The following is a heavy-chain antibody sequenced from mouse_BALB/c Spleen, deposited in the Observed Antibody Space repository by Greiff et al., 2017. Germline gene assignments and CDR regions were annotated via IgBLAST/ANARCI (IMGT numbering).Heavy chain of an antibody. CDR1: GYSFTSYW. J-gene: IGHJ4*01. CDR3: AREGGSSQYYYAMDY. Sequence: QVQLQQSGPQLVRPGASVKISCKASGYSFTSYWMHWVKQRPGQGLEWIGMIDPSDSETRLNQKFKDKATLTVDKSSSTAYMQLSSPTSEDSAVYYCAREGGSSQYYYAMDYWGQGTSVTVSS. CDR2: IDPSDSET. D-gene: IGHD1-1*01. V-gene: IGHV1S127*01.